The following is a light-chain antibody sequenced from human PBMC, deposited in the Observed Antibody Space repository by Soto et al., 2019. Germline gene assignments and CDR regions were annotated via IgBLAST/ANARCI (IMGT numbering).Light chain of an antibody. CDR3: LQDFHYPRT. J-gene: IGKJ1*01. Sequence: ALQMTQSPSSLSASVGDRVTVTCRASQDIKYDLAWYQQKPGKAPKVLIYGASTLQPGVSSRFSGSGSGSEFTLTINSLQPEDSATYFCLQDFHYPRTFGQGTKVEIK. CDR2: GAS. CDR1: QDIKYD. V-gene: IGKV1-6*01.